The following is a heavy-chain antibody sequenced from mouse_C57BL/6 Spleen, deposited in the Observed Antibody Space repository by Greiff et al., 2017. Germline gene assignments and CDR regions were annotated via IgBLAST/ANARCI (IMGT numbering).Heavy chain of an antibody. Sequence: QVQLQQSGAELVKPGASVKLSCKASGYTFTSYWMHWVKQRPGQGLEWIGMIHPNSGSTNYNEKFKSKATLTVDKSSSTAYMQLSSLTSEDSAVYYCARVTTVVANAMDYWGQGTSGTVSS. CDR3: ARVTTVVANAMDY. CDR1: GYTFTSYW. D-gene: IGHD1-1*01. V-gene: IGHV1-64*01. CDR2: IHPNSGST. J-gene: IGHJ4*01.